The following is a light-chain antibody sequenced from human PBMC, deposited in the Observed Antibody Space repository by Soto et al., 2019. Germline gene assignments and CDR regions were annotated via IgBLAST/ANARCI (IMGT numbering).Light chain of an antibody. V-gene: IGLV2-14*01. CDR1: SSDVGGYNY. CDR3: SSYASSNTLV. CDR2: EVS. J-gene: IGLJ2*01. Sequence: QSALTQPASVSGSPGQSITISCTGSSSDVGGYNYVSWYQQHPGKAPKVMIYEVSNRPSGVSNRFPGSKSGNTASLTISGLQAEDEADYYCSSYASSNTLVFGGGTKLTV.